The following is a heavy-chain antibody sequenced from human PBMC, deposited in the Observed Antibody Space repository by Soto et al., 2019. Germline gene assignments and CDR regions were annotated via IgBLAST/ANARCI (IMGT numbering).Heavy chain of an antibody. Sequence: SETLSLTCTVSGGSISSGGYYWSWIRQHPGKGLEWIGYFYYSGSTYYNPSLKSRVTISVDTSKNQFSLKLSSVTAADTAVYYCARFGSSTISYYFDYWGQGTLVTVSS. J-gene: IGHJ4*02. V-gene: IGHV4-31*03. CDR3: ARFGSSTISYYFDY. CDR1: GGSISSGGYY. CDR2: FYYSGST. D-gene: IGHD3-9*01.